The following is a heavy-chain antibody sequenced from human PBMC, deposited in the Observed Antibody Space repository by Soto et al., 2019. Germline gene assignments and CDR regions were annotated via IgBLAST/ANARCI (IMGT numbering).Heavy chain of an antibody. V-gene: IGHV5-51*01. D-gene: IGHD6-19*01. J-gene: IGHJ4*02. Sequence: PGESLKISCKGSGYSFATYWIVWVRQMPGKGLEWMGIIYPGDSDTRYSPSFRGQVTISADKSITTAYLQWNSLRASDTAMYYCGRLELAGTDYWGQGTLVTVPQ. CDR1: GYSFATYW. CDR2: IYPGDSDT. CDR3: GRLELAGTDY.